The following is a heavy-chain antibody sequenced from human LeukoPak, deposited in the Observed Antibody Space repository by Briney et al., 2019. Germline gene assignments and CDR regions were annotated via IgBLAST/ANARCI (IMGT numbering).Heavy chain of an antibody. Sequence: SETLSLTCTVSGGSISSGGYYWSWIRPHPGKGLEWIGYIYYSGSTYYNPSLKSRVTISVDTSKNQFSLKLSSVTAADTAVYYCARGYYDSSGYSLWGYDYWGQGTLVTVSS. J-gene: IGHJ4*02. D-gene: IGHD3-22*01. CDR2: IYYSGST. CDR1: GGSISSGGYY. V-gene: IGHV4-31*03. CDR3: ARGYYDSSGYSLWGYDY.